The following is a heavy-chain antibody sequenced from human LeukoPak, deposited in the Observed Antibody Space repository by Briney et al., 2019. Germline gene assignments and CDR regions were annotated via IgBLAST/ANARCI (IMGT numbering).Heavy chain of an antibody. CDR1: GYTFTGYY. D-gene: IGHD3-9*01. CDR3: ARDDYDILTGYYKFFDY. J-gene: IGHJ4*02. Sequence: ASVKVSCKASGYTFTGYYMHWVRQAPGQGPEWIGRINPNSGGTNYAQKFQGRVTMTRDTSISTAYMELSRLRSDDTAVYYCARDDYDILTGYYKFFDYWGQGTLVTVSS. V-gene: IGHV1-2*06. CDR2: INPNSGGT.